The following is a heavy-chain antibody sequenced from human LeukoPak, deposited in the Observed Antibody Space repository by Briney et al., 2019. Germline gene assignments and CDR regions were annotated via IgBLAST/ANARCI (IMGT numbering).Heavy chain of an antibody. V-gene: IGHV3-23*01. CDR3: AKRNYYDSRGYLYDP. CDR2: ISGSNGNT. J-gene: IGHJ5*02. CDR1: GFTFSSYA. D-gene: IGHD3-22*01. Sequence: PGGSLRLSCAASGFTFSSYAMSWVRQAPGKGLEWVSAISGSNGNTFYADSVKGRFTISRDNSKNTLYLQMSSLRAEDTAVYYCAKRNYYDSRGYLYDPWGQGTLVTVSS.